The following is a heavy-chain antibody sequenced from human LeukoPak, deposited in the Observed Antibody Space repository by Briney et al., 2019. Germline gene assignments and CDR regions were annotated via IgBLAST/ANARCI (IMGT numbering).Heavy chain of an antibody. J-gene: IGHJ6*01. V-gene: IGHV1-18*01. CDR1: GYTFTSYG. CDR2: ISAYNGNT. CDR3: ARGPPNDFWSGYRYYYSGMDV. Sequence: GASVKVSCKASGYTFTSYGISWVRQAPGQGLEWMGWISAYNGNTNYAQKLQGRVTMTTDTSTSTAYMELRSLRSDDTAVYYCARGPPNDFWSGYRYYYSGMDVWGQGTTVTVSS. D-gene: IGHD3-3*01.